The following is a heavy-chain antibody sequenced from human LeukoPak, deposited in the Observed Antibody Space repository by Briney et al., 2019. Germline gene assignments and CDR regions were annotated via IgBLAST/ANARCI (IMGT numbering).Heavy chain of an antibody. CDR3: ARSPDILTGLDY. J-gene: IGHJ4*02. V-gene: IGHV1-69*13. CDR1: GGTFSRYA. Sequence: SVKVSCKASGGTFSRYAISWVRQAPGQGVEGMGGISPIFGTVNHAQKFQGRVTITADESTSTAYMEVSSLRSEDTAVYYCARSPDILTGLDYWGQGTLVTVSS. CDR2: ISPIFGTV. D-gene: IGHD3-9*01.